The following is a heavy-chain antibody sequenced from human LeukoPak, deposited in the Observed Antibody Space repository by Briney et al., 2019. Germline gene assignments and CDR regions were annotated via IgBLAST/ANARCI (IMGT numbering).Heavy chain of an antibody. CDR2: INHSGST. V-gene: IGHV4-34*01. Sequence: PSETLSLTCAVYGGSFSGYYWSWIRQPPGKGLEWIGEINHSGSTNYNPSLKSRVSISVDSSKNQFSLKVSSVTAADTAVYYCARSGDTDAFDIWGQGTMVTVSS. CDR3: ARSGDTDAFDI. D-gene: IGHD2-21*02. J-gene: IGHJ3*02. CDR1: GGSFSGYY.